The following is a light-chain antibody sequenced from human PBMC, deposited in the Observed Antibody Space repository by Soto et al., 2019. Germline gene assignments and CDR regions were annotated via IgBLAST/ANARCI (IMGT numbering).Light chain of an antibody. Sequence: EIVLTQSPATLALSPGERAALSSRASQSVGTYLAWYQQKPGQAPRLLIYDASNRAAGVPVRFSGSGSGTDFTLTISSLEPEDFAVYYCQQRSNWITFGQGTRLEIK. CDR2: DAS. V-gene: IGKV3-11*01. J-gene: IGKJ5*01. CDR3: QQRSNWIT. CDR1: QSVGTY.